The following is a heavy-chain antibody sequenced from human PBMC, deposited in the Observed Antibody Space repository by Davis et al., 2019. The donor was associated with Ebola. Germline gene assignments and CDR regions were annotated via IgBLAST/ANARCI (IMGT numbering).Heavy chain of an antibody. CDR2: ISSHSDYL. CDR3: ARGGTTVTTVSDY. D-gene: IGHD4-17*01. Sequence: GGSLRLSCVASGIPFTTYSMNWVRQAPGKGLECVSAISSHSDYLYYADSVKGRFTISRDNAKNSLYLQMSSLRAEDTAVYYCARGGTTVTTVSDYWGQGTLVTVSS. CDR1: GIPFTTYS. V-gene: IGHV3-21*01. J-gene: IGHJ4*02.